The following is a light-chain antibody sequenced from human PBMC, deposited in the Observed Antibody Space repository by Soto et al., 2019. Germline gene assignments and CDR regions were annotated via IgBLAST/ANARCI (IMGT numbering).Light chain of an antibody. CDR3: QQYHTYSYS. V-gene: IGKV1-5*01. CDR2: DAS. Sequence: DILMTQSPSALSASVGDSVTITCRASQSIHSWVAWYQQKPGKAPTLLIYDASTLEGGVSSRFGGSGAGTEFTLTISSLQPDDFATYYCQQYHTYSYSFGQGTKLEIK. CDR1: QSIHSW. J-gene: IGKJ2*01.